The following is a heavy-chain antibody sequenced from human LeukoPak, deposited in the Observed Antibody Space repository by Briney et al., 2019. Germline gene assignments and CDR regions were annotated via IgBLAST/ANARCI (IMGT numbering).Heavy chain of an antibody. CDR3: AKTSPDAYNYDSSGYYAAFDL. D-gene: IGHD3-22*01. V-gene: IGHV3-23*01. Sequence: EGSLRLSCVGSEFTFDTYVMNWVRQAPGKGLEWVSSMSGSGGSTYYADSVKGRFTISRDNSKNTLYLQMNSLRVEDTAVYYCAKTSPDAYNYDSSGYYAAFDLWGQGTVVTVSS. CDR1: EFTFDTYV. CDR2: MSGSGGST. J-gene: IGHJ3*01.